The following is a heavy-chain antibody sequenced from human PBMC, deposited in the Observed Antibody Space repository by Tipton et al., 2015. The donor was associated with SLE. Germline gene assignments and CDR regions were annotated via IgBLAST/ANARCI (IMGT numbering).Heavy chain of an antibody. CDR1: GFTFSNYA. Sequence: SLRLSCAASGFTFSNYAMAWVRQAPVKGLEWVSGISGSGAGSYYADSVKGRFTISRDNSKNTLYLQMDSLRVEDTAIYYCARDKSRALDWSEHVYWGQGTLVTVSS. CDR3: ARDKSRALDWSEHVY. D-gene: IGHD3/OR15-3a*01. V-gene: IGHV3-23*01. J-gene: IGHJ4*01. CDR2: ISGSGAGS.